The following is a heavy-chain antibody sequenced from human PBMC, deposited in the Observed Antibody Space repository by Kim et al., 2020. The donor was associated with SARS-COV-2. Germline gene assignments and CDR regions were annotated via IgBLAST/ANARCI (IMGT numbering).Heavy chain of an antibody. CDR1: GYTLTELS. V-gene: IGHV1-24*01. Sequence: ASVKVSCKVSGYTLTELSMHWVRQAPGKGLEWMGGFDPEDGETIYAQKFQGRVTMTEDTSTDTAYMELSSLRSEDTAVYYCSVVRGPSWWFDPWGQGTLVTVSS. CDR3: SVVRGPSWWFDP. D-gene: IGHD3-10*01. J-gene: IGHJ5*02. CDR2: FDPEDGET.